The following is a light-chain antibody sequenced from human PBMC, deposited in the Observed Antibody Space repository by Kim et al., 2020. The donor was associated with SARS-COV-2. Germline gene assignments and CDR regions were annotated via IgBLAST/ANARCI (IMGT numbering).Light chain of an antibody. V-gene: IGKV1-5*01. Sequence: DIQMTQSPSTLSASVGDRVSISCRASQSVSGWLAWYQQKPGRAPKVLIYDAFSLESGVPSRFSGSGSGTEFTLTISSLQPDDFATYYCQQYGNYPWTFGQGTKVDIK. J-gene: IGKJ1*01. CDR1: QSVSGW. CDR2: DAF. CDR3: QQYGNYPWT.